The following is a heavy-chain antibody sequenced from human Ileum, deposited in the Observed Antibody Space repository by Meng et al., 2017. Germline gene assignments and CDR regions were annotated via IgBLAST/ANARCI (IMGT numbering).Heavy chain of an antibody. J-gene: IGHJ5*02. CDR3: TRDEGSGSYYA. D-gene: IGHD3-10*01. Sequence: GGSLRLSCAASGFSFSTYWMSWVRQAPGKGLECVAHINQDGSETYYVDSVKGRFTISRDNAMNSLYLQMNSLRAEDTAVYFCTRDEGSGSYYAWGQGTLVTVSS. CDR1: GFSFSTYW. V-gene: IGHV3-7*01. CDR2: INQDGSET.